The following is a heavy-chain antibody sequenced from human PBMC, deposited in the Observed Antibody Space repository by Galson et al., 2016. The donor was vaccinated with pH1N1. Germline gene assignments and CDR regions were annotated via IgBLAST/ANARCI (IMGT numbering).Heavy chain of an antibody. D-gene: IGHD5-18*01. V-gene: IGHV3-23*01. J-gene: IGHJ6*02. CDR3: AKARGGFGFAYYYYGLDV. CDR2: ISGSGDST. CDR1: GFSGFTFNDCA. Sequence: SLRLSCAASGFSGFTFNDCAMTWIRQAPGKGLEWVSTISGSGDSTYYADSVKGRFTISRDKSKNTLYLQMNSLRADDTAVYYCAKARGGFGFAYYYYGLDVWGQGTTVIVSS.